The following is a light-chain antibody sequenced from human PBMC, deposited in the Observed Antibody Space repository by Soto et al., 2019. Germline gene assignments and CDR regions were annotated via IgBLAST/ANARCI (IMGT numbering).Light chain of an antibody. CDR1: QSVSTSF. Sequence: GLTHSPVPLSLSPGERATLSCRAIQSVSTSFLAWYQQKPGQAPRLLIYGAFSRATGIPVRFSGSGSGTDFTLTISSLETEDFAVYYGQQRSTGPPFSVGPGTKVDIK. CDR3: QQRSTGPPFS. V-gene: IGKV3D-20*02. CDR2: GAF. J-gene: IGKJ3*01.